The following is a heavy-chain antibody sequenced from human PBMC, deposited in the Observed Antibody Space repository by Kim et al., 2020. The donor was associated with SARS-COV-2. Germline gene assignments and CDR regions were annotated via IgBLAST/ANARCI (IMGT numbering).Heavy chain of an antibody. CDR2: IRGRGGSS. CDR3: ATGGFWGGFNNYFDY. Sequence: GGSLRLSCAASGFTFSSYAMSWVRQAPGKGLEWVSAIRGRGGSSYYADSVKGRFTISRDNTKNTLTLQMNSLSAEATDAYYCATGGFWGGFNNYFDYWG. D-gene: IGHD3-16*01. CDR1: GFTFSSYA. V-gene: IGHV3-23*01. J-gene: IGHJ4*01.